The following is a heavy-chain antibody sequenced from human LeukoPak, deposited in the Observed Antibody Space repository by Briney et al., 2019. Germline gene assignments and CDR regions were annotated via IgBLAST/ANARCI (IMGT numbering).Heavy chain of an antibody. Sequence: QTGGSLRLSCAASGFTFSSYGMRWVRQAPGKGLEWVAVIWYDGSNKYYADSVKGRFTISRDNSKNTLYLQMNSLGAEDTAVYYCARDSGGIAAAGKRYFQHWGQGTLVTVSS. CDR3: ARDSGGIAAAGKRYFQH. CDR1: GFTFSSYG. V-gene: IGHV3-33*01. CDR2: IWYDGSNK. D-gene: IGHD6-13*01. J-gene: IGHJ1*01.